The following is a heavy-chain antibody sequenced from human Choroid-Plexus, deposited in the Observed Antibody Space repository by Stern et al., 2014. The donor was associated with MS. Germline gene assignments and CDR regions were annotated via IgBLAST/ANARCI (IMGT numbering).Heavy chain of an antibody. J-gene: IGHJ5*02. V-gene: IGHV3-30*18. Sequence: VQLVESGGGVVQPGRPLGLSCVVSGFTFGSCAMHWVRQAPGKGLEWVAGVSYDGSNKYYADSVKGRFTISRDNSQNTLYMQMSSLRPEDTAVYYCAKDRQYLTYFFDHWGQGSLVTVSS. D-gene: IGHD2/OR15-2a*01. CDR3: AKDRQYLTYFFDH. CDR2: VSYDGSNK. CDR1: GFTFGSCA.